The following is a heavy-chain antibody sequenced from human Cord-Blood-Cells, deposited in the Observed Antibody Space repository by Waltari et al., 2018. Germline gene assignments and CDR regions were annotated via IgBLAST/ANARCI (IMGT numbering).Heavy chain of an antibody. CDR1: GGSFSGYY. Sequence: QVQLQQWGAGLLKPSETLSLTCAVYGGSFSGYYWSWIRQPPGKGLEWIGEINHSGSTNYNPSRKSRVTISVDTSKNQFSLKLSSVTAADTAVYYCARGFPYYDFWSGSDAFDIWGQGTMVTVSS. D-gene: IGHD3-3*01. J-gene: IGHJ3*02. CDR3: ARGFPYYDFWSGSDAFDI. V-gene: IGHV4-34*01. CDR2: INHSGST.